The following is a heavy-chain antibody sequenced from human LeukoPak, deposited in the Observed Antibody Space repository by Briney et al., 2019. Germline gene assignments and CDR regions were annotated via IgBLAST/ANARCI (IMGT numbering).Heavy chain of an antibody. Sequence: PGGSLRLSCIASGFVFSRDNMNWVRRAPGKGLVRVAHISEAIYYADSVQGRFTISRDNAKNSLYLQMSNLRAEDTAMYYCVREVGRPKTFYFDSWGRGTPVTVSS. J-gene: IGHJ4*02. V-gene: IGHV3-48*04. CDR2: ISEAI. D-gene: IGHD3-16*01. CDR3: VREVGRPKTFYFDS. CDR1: GFVFSRDN.